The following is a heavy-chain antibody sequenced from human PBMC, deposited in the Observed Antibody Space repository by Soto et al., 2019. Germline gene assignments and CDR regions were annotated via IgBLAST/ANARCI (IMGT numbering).Heavy chain of an antibody. V-gene: IGHV1-8*01. J-gene: IGHJ6*02. D-gene: IGHD3-22*01. Sequence: GASVKVSCKATGYTFTSYDINWVRQATGQGLEWMGWMNPNSGNTGYAQKFQGRVTMTGNTSISTAYMELSSLRSEDTAVYYCARGLGDSSGYYIHYYYGMDVWGQGTTVTVSS. CDR3: ARGLGDSSGYYIHYYYGMDV. CDR1: GYTFTSYD. CDR2: MNPNSGNT.